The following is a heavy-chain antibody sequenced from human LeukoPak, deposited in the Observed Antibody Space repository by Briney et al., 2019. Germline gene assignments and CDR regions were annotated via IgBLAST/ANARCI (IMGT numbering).Heavy chain of an antibody. Sequence: GASVKVSCKASGYTFTGYYMHWVRQAPGQGLEWMGWINPNSGGTNYAQKFQGRVTMTRDTSISTAYMELSRLRSDDTAVYYCARGPGYSSSWYPYYYYYYYMDVWGKGTTVTISS. D-gene: IGHD6-13*01. J-gene: IGHJ6*03. CDR3: ARGPGYSSSWYPYYYYYYYMDV. CDR2: INPNSGGT. V-gene: IGHV1-2*02. CDR1: GYTFTGYY.